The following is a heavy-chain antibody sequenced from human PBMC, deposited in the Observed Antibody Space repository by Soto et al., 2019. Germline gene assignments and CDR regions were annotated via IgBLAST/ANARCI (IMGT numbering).Heavy chain of an antibody. Sequence: QVKLVQSGAEVKKPGASVKVSCKASGYTFTSYDINWVRQATGQGLEWMGWMNPNSGNTGYAQKFQGRVTMTRNTTISTAYMELSSLRSEDTAVYYCVRERSAAGTGWFDPWGQGTLVTVSS. V-gene: IGHV1-8*01. D-gene: IGHD6-13*01. CDR1: GYTFTSYD. CDR2: MNPNSGNT. CDR3: VRERSAAGTGWFDP. J-gene: IGHJ5*02.